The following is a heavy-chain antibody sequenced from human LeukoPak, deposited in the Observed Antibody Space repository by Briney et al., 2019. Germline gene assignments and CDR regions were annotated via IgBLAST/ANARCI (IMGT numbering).Heavy chain of an antibody. Sequence: SVKVSCKASGGTFSSYAISWVRQAPGQGLEWMGGIIPIFGTANYAQKFQGRVTITADESTSTAYMELSSLRSEDTAVYYCARGHSSRWYLMRDNWFDPWGQGTLVTVSS. CDR2: IIPIFGTA. D-gene: IGHD6-13*01. CDR3: ARGHSSRWYLMRDNWFDP. V-gene: IGHV1-69*13. CDR1: GGTFSSYA. J-gene: IGHJ5*02.